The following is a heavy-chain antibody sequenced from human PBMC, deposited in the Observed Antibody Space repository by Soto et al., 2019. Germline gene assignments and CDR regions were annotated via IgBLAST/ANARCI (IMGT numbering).Heavy chain of an antibody. D-gene: IGHD3-3*01. V-gene: IGHV3-48*02. CDR3: ARDKEDFWSGYASYYYYGMDV. J-gene: IGHJ6*02. CDR1: GFTFSSYS. CDR2: ISSSSSTI. Sequence: PGGSLRLSCAASGFTFSSYSMNWVRQAPGKGLEWVSYISSSSSTIYYADSVKGRFTISRDNAKNSLYLQMNSLRDEDTAVYYCARDKEDFWSGYASYYYYGMDVWGQGTTVTVFS.